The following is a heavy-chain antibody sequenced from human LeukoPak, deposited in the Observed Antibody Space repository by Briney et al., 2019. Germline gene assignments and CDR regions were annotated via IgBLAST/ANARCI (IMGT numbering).Heavy chain of an antibody. CDR3: AVSESGGSCYSY. CDR2: IYPGDSDT. V-gene: IGHV5-51*01. Sequence: GESLKISCKGFGYSFTTYWIAWVRQMPGEGLEWMGIIYPGDSDTRYSPSFQGQVTISADKSISTAYLQWSSLKASGTVMYYCAVSESGGSCYSYWGQGTLVTVSS. CDR1: GYSFTTYW. D-gene: IGHD2-15*01. J-gene: IGHJ4*02.